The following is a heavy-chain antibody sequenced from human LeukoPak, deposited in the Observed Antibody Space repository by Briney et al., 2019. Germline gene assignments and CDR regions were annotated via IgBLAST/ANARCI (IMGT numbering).Heavy chain of an antibody. J-gene: IGHJ4*02. CDR1: GGSITSYY. CDR2: IYTSGST. CDR3: VRSGGSGTYYDGSFDY. V-gene: IGHV4-4*07. Sequence: NPSETLSLTCSVFGGSITSYYWSWIRQAAGKGLEWIGRIYTSGSTAYNPSLKSRVTMSVDTSKNQFSLKLYSVTAADTAVYYCVRSGGSGTYYDGSFDYWGQGTLVTVSS. D-gene: IGHD1-26*01.